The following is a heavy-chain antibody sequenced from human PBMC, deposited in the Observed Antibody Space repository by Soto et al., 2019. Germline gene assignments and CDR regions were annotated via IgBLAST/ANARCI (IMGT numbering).Heavy chain of an antibody. J-gene: IGHJ5*02. D-gene: IGHD2-2*01. Sequence: GGSLRLSCAASGFTFSNYATSWVRQAPGKGLEWVSGLSDGGGSTFYADSVKGRFTISRDNAKNTLYLQMSSLRAEDTAVYYCAKAGPTSRKNWFVTWGQGTLVTVSS. CDR3: AKAGPTSRKNWFVT. V-gene: IGHV3-23*01. CDR1: GFTFSNYA. CDR2: LSDGGGST.